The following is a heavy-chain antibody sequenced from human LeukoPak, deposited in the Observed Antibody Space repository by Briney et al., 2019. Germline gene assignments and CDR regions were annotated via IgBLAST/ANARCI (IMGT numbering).Heavy chain of an antibody. D-gene: IGHD3-22*01. CDR1: GFTFSDYF. V-gene: IGHV3-21*01. J-gene: IGHJ4*02. CDR3: ARDGYYDSSGYVLGYFDY. Sequence: GGSLRLSCVASGFTFSDYFMSWLRQAPGKGLEWVSSISSSSSYIYYADSVKGRFTISRDNAKNSLYLQMNSLRAEDTAVYYCARDGYYDSSGYVLGYFDYWGKGTPVPASS. CDR2: ISSSSSYI.